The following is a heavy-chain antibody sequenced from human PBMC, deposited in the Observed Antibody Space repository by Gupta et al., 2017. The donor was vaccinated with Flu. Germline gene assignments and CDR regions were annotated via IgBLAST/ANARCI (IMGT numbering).Heavy chain of an antibody. V-gene: IGHV3-48*01. J-gene: IGHJ4*02. CDR2: ISSSSSTK. Sequence: ASGFTFSSYSMNWVRQAPGKGLEWVSKISSSSSTKYYADSVKGRFTISRANAKNSLSRQMNSRRAEDTAGDDCDSFRSGYVWGQGTLVTVSS. CDR3: DSFRSGYV. D-gene: IGHD3-22*01. CDR1: GFTFSSYS.